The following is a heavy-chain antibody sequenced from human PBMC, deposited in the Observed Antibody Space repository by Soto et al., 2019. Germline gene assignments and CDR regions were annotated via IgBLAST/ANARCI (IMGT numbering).Heavy chain of an antibody. J-gene: IGHJ4*02. CDR2: IYYSGTT. Sequence: QVQLQESGPGLVKPSETLSLTCTISGGSIRRYYWSWIRQPPGKGLECIGYIYYSGTTNYNPSLKIRVTVPLDTSKTQFSLTLSSVTAADTAVYYCSRRYGGTFDYWGQGTLVTVAS. D-gene: IGHD2-15*01. V-gene: IGHV4-59*08. CDR1: GGSIRRYY. CDR3: SRRYGGTFDY.